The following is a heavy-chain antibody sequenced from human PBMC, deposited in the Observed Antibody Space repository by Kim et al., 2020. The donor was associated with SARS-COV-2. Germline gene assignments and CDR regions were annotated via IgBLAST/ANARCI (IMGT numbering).Heavy chain of an antibody. Sequence: GGSLRLSCAASGFILSKYIIQWVRQAPGRGLEWVAVISPDGSQQFYADSVKGRFTTSRDNSKNTLYLQMNSLRPEDTAIYHCVKVGGGWGQGTLVTVSS. CDR2: ISPDGSQQ. CDR3: VKVGGG. J-gene: IGHJ4*02. CDR1: GFILSKYI. D-gene: IGHD3-16*01. V-gene: IGHV3-30*18.